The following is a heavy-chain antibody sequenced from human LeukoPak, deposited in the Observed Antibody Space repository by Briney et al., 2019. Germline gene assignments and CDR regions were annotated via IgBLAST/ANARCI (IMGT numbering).Heavy chain of an antibody. V-gene: IGHV3-72*01. J-gene: IGHJ6*02. CDR3: ARTTTIGTTWGMDV. CDR1: GFTFTDHY. Sequence: PGGSLRLSCAGSGFTFTDHYMDWVRQAPGKGLEWVGRIRKKANSYSTEYAASVEGGFTISRDDSKNSVYLQLNSLKTEDTAVYYCARTTTIGTTWGMDVWGQGTTVTVS. D-gene: IGHD1-1*01. CDR2: IRKKANSYST.